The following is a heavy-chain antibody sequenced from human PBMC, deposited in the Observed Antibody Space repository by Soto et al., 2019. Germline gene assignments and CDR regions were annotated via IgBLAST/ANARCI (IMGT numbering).Heavy chain of an antibody. CDR2: IWYDGSNK. CDR3: ARDSKVTNHYYYYGMDV. J-gene: IGHJ6*02. D-gene: IGHD4-17*01. Sequence: QVQLVESGGGVVQPGRSLRLSCAASGFTFSSYGMHWVRQAPGKGLEWVAVIWYDGSNKYYADSVKGRFTISRDNSKNTLYLQMNSLRAEDTAVYYCARDSKVTNHYYYYGMDVWGQGTTVTVSS. V-gene: IGHV3-33*01. CDR1: GFTFSSYG.